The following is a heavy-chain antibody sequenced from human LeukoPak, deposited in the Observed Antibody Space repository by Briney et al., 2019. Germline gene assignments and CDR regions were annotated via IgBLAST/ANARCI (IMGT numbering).Heavy chain of an antibody. Sequence: PGGSLRLSCAASGFTFSSYAMSWVRQAPGKGLEWVSAISGSGGSTYYADSVKGRFTISRDNSKNTLYLQMNSLRAEDTAVYYCARADRIQLWTPDYWGQGTLVTVSS. CDR2: ISGSGGST. D-gene: IGHD5-18*01. J-gene: IGHJ4*02. CDR3: ARADRIQLWTPDY. V-gene: IGHV3-23*01. CDR1: GFTFSSYA.